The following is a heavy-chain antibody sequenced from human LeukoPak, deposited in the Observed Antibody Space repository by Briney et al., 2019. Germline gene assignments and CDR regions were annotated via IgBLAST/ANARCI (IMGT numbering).Heavy chain of an antibody. V-gene: IGHV3-21*01. CDR1: GFTFGSYS. CDR2: ISSSSSYI. Sequence: GGSLRLSCAASGFTFGSYSMNWVRQAPGKGLEWVSSISSSSSYIYYADSVKGRFTISRDNAKNSLYLQMNSLRAEDTAVYYCARDRNLGSQFDYWGQGTLVTASS. CDR3: ARDRNLGSQFDY. D-gene: IGHD6-13*01. J-gene: IGHJ4*02.